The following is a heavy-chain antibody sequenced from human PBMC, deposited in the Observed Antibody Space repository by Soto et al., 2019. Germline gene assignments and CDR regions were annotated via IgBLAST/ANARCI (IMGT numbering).Heavy chain of an antibody. V-gene: IGHV3-30*18. CDR2: ISYDGSNK. CDR1: GFTFSSYG. D-gene: IGHD1-26*01. CDR3: AKDAGSIVGANYYYGMDA. J-gene: IGHJ6*02. Sequence: QVQLVESGGGVVQPGRSLRLSCAASGFTFSSYGMHWVRQAPGKGLEWVAVISYDGSNKYYADSVKGRFTISRDNSKNTLYLQMNSLRAEDTAVYYCAKDAGSIVGANYYYGMDAWGQGTTVTVSS.